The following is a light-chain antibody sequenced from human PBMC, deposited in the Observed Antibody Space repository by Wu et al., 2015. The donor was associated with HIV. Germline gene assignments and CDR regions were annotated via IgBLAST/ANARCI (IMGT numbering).Light chain of an antibody. J-gene: IGKJ4*01. CDR3: QQYNNWPPLT. Sequence: EIVLTQSPATLSVFPGERASLSCRASQSVGDNLAWYQRKPGQAPRLLIYSASTRATGVPARFSGGGSGTEFTLTISSVQSEDFALYYCQQYNNWPPLTFGGGTKGGDQT. CDR1: QSVGDN. CDR2: SAS. V-gene: IGKV3-15*01.